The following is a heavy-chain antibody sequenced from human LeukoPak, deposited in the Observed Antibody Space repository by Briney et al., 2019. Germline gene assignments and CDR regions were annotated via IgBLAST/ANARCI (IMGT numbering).Heavy chain of an antibody. CDR3: ARDRDSSGWPGLFDY. CDR2: IWYDGSNK. D-gene: IGHD6-19*01. V-gene: IGHV3-33*01. Sequence: GGSLRLSCAASGFTFSSYGMHWVRQAPGKGLEWVAVIWYDGSNKYYADSVKGRFTISRDNSKNTLYLQMNSLRAEDTAVYYCARDRDSSGWPGLFDYWGQGTLVTVSS. CDR1: GFTFSSYG. J-gene: IGHJ4*02.